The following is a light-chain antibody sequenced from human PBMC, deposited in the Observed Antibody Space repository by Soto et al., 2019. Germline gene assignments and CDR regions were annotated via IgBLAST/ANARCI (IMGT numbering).Light chain of an antibody. CDR3: QSYDTSNHVV. CDR2: QDI. V-gene: IGLV6-57*04. J-gene: IGLJ2*01. CDR1: SGSIASRY. Sequence: NFMLTQPHSVSGCPGKTVTISCTRRSGSIASRYVQWYQQRPGSAPTTVIYQDIRRPSGVPDRFSGSIDTSSNSASLDISGLKTEDEADYYCQSYDTSNHVVFGGGTKLTVL.